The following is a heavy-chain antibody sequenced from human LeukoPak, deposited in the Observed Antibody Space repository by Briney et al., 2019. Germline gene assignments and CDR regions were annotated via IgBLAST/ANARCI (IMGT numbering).Heavy chain of an antibody. CDR3: AKSTGPIVVVTSDAFDI. J-gene: IGHJ3*02. V-gene: IGHV3-9*01. Sequence: PGGSLRLSCAASGFTFDDYAMHWVRQAPGKGLEWVSGISWNSGSIGYADSVKGRFTISRDNAKNSLYLQMNSLRAEDTALYYCAKSTGPIVVVTSDAFDIWGQGTMVTVSS. CDR2: ISWNSGSI. D-gene: IGHD3-22*01. CDR1: GFTFDDYA.